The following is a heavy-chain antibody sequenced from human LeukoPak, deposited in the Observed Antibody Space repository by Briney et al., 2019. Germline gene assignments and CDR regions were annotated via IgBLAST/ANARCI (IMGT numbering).Heavy chain of an antibody. V-gene: IGHV3-21*01. CDR2: ISSSSSYI. CDR3: ARDLIVVSGYEDGWFDP. CDR1: GFTFSSSS. Sequence: RPSYAASGFTFSSSSINWVRQPPGKGLEWVSSISSSSSYIYYADSVKGRFTSSRDNAKNSLYLQMNSLRAEDTAVYYWARDLIVVSGYEDGWFDPWGQGTLVTVSS. D-gene: IGHD5-12*01. J-gene: IGHJ5*02.